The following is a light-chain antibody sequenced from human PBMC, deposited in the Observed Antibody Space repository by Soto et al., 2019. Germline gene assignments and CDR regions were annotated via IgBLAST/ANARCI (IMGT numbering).Light chain of an antibody. J-gene: IGLJ1*01. CDR1: SSDVGGYNY. V-gene: IGLV2-14*01. CDR2: DVS. Sequence: QTVLTQPASVSGSPGHSITISCTGTSSDVGGYNYVSWYQQHPGKAPKLMIYDVSNRPSGVSNRFSGCKSGNTASLTLSGLQAEDEAHYYCSSYTSSSTYVFGTRTKVTVL. CDR3: SSYTSSSTYV.